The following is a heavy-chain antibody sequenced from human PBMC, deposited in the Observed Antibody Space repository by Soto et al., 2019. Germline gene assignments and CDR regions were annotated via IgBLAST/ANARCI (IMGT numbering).Heavy chain of an antibody. J-gene: IGHJ5*02. CDR2: INHSGST. CDR1: GGSFSGYY. D-gene: IGHD2-15*01. CDR3: ARGLPVGWHYWFDP. V-gene: IGHV4-34*01. Sequence: ETLSLTCAVYGGSFSGYYWSWIRQPPGKGLEWIGEINHSGSTKYNPSLKSRVTISVDTSKNQFSLKLSSVTAADTAVYYCARGLPVGWHYWFDPWGQGTLVTVSS.